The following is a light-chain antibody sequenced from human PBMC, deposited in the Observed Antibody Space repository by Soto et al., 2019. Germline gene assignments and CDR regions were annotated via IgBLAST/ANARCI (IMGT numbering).Light chain of an antibody. CDR3: AAWDDSLNGVV. J-gene: IGLJ2*01. CDR2: NDD. CDR1: SSSIGSNT. V-gene: IGLV1-44*01. Sequence: QSALTQPPSASGTPGQRVTISCSGSSSSIGSNTVTWYQQLPGTAPKLLIYNDDQRPSGGPDRFSGSRSGTSASLAISGLQSEDETDYYCAAWDDSLNGVVFGGGTQLTVL.